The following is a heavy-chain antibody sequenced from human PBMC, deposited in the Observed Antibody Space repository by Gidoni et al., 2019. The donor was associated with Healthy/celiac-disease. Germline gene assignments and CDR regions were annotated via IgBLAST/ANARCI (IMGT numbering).Heavy chain of an antibody. V-gene: IGHV3-21*01. CDR3: ARGGIFGVVITNWFDP. J-gene: IGHJ5*02. Sequence: EVQLVESGGGLVKPGGSLRLSCAASGFTFSTYSMNWVRQAPGKGLEWVSSISSSSSYIYYADSVKGRFTISRDNAKNSLYLQMNSLRAEDTAVYYCARGGIFGVVITNWFDPWGQGTLVTVSS. D-gene: IGHD3-3*01. CDR2: ISSSSSYI. CDR1: GFTFSTYS.